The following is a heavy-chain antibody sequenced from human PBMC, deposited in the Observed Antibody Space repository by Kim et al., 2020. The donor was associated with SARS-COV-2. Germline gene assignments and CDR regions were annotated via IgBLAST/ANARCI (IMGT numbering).Heavy chain of an antibody. D-gene: IGHD6-13*01. CDR2: ISYDGSNK. CDR3: AHEASSSWYVRAIDY. V-gene: IGHV3-30*03. CDR1: GFTFSSYG. J-gene: IGHJ4*02. Sequence: GGSLRLSCAASGFTFSSYGMHWVRQAPGKGLEWVAVISYDGSNKYYADSVKGRFTISRDNSKNTLYLQMNSLRAEDTAVYYCAHEASSSWYVRAIDYWGQGTLVTVSS.